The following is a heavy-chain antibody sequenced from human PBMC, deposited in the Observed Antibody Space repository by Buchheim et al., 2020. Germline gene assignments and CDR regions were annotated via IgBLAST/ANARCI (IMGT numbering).Heavy chain of an antibody. CDR3: ARDINGRADY. CDR2: IYYSGST. V-gene: IGHV4-30-4*01. D-gene: IGHD3-10*01. J-gene: IGHJ4*02. Sequence: QVQLQESGPGLVKPSQTLSLTCTVSGGSISSDDYYWSWIRQPPGKGLEWIGYIYYSGSTYYNPSLKSRLHISVDTSRNQCALKLSSVTAADTAVYYCARDINGRADYWGQGTL. CDR1: GGSISSDDYY.